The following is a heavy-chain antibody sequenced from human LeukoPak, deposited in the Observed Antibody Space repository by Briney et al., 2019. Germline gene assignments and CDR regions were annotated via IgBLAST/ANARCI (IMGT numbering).Heavy chain of an antibody. CDR2: ISGDGGST. CDR3: AKDTYYYDSSGYEGPSFDY. CDR1: GFTFDDYA. D-gene: IGHD3-22*01. V-gene: IGHV3-43*02. J-gene: IGHJ4*02. Sequence: GGSLRLXCAASGFTFDDYAMHWVRQAPGKGLEWVSLISGDGGSTYYADSVKGRFTISRDNSKNSLYLQMNSLRTEDTALYYCAKDTYYYDSSGYEGPSFDYWGQGNLVTVSS.